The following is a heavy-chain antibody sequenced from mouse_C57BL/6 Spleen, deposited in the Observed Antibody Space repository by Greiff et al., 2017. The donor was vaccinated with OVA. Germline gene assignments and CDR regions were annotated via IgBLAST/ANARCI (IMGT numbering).Heavy chain of an antibody. D-gene: IGHD1-1*01. CDR2: IYPGDGDT. CDR1: GYAFSSSW. Sequence: QVQLQQPGPELVKPGASVKISCKASGYAFSSSWMNWVKQRPGKGLEWIGRIYPGDGDTNYNGKFKGKATLTADKSSSTAYMQLSSLTSEDSAVYFCARRGSNYVDYWGQGTTLTVSS. CDR3: ARRGSNYVDY. V-gene: IGHV1-82*01. J-gene: IGHJ2*01.